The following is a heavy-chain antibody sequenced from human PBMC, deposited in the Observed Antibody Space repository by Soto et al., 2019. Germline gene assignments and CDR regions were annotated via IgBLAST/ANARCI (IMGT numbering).Heavy chain of an antibody. J-gene: IGHJ5*02. CDR3: ARHLAAAKNWFDP. Sequence: GESLKISCKGSGYSFTSYCISWVHQMPGKGLEWMGRIDPSDSYTNYSPSFQGHVTISADKSISTAYLQWSSLKASDTAMYYCARHLAAAKNWFDPWGQGTLVTVSS. D-gene: IGHD6-13*01. V-gene: IGHV5-10-1*01. CDR1: GYSFTSYC. CDR2: IDPSDSYT.